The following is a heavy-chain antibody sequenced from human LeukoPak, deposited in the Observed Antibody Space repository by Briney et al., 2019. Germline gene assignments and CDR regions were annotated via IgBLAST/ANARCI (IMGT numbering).Heavy chain of an antibody. J-gene: IGHJ3*02. CDR1: GFTFSSYW. D-gene: IGHD6-19*01. Sequence: GGSLRLSCAASGFTFSSYWMSWVRQAPGKGLEWMANIKQDGSEKYYVDSVKGRFTISRDNAKNSLYLQMNSPRAEDTAVYYCARVPGIAVALEEAPDAFDIWGQGTMVTVSS. CDR3: ARVPGIAVALEEAPDAFDI. V-gene: IGHV3-7*01. CDR2: IKQDGSEK.